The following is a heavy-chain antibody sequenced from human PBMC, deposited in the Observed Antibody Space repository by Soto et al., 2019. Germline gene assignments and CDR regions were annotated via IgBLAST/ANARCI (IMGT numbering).Heavy chain of an antibody. D-gene: IGHD2-2*01. V-gene: IGHV1-18*01. CDR3: ARGYCSFTSCPFDF. CDR2: ISTYNGDT. CDR1: GYTFTSFG. Sequence: ASVKVSCKASGYTFTSFGISWARQVPGQGLEWMGWISTYNGDTNYAQHLQGRVTMTTDTSTSTAYMELRSLRSDDTAVYYCARGYCSFTSCPFDFWGQGALVTVSS. J-gene: IGHJ4*02.